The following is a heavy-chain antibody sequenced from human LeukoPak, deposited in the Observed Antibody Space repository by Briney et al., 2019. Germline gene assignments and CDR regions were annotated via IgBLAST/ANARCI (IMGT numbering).Heavy chain of an antibody. CDR2: IKQDGSEK. J-gene: IGHJ2*01. D-gene: IGHD5-18*01. CDR3: ASLSYVDTAMVTWYFDL. V-gene: IGHV3-7*01. CDR1: GFTYSSYW. Sequence: GGSLRLSCAASGFTYSSYWMSWVRQAPGKGLEWVANIKQDGSEKYYVDSVKGRFTISRDNAKNSLYLQMNSLRDEDTAVYYCASLSYVDTAMVTWYFDLWGRGTLVTVSS.